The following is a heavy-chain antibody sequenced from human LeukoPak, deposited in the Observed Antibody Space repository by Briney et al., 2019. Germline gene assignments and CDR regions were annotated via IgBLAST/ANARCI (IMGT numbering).Heavy chain of an antibody. CDR3: ARGGSFPNI. Sequence: AGGSLRLSCAASGFFFDDYGMHWVRQVPGKGLEWVSGISWQSNTRKYADSVRGRFSISRDNAKNSLSLQMNSLRAEDTAVYYCARGGSFPNIWGQGSLVTVSS. D-gene: IGHD3-10*01. J-gene: IGHJ4*02. V-gene: IGHV3-9*01. CDR2: ISWQSNTR. CDR1: GFFFDDYG.